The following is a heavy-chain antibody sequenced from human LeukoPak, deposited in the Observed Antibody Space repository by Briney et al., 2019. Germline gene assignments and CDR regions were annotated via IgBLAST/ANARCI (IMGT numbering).Heavy chain of an antibody. V-gene: IGHV4-59*01. J-gene: IGHJ4*02. Sequence: SETLSLTCTVSGGSISSYYWSWIRQPPGKGLEWIGYIYYSGSTNYNPSLKSRVTISVDTSKNQFSLRLSSVTAADTAVYYCARDGYSGNDGLWGQGTLVTVSS. D-gene: IGHD5-12*01. CDR1: GGSISSYY. CDR2: IYYSGST. CDR3: ARDGYSGNDGL.